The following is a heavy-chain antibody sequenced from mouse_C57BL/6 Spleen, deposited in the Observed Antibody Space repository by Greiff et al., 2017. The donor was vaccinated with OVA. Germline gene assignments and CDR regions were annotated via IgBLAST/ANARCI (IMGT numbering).Heavy chain of an antibody. CDR2: IDPSDSET. CDR3: ARGAGTGREDY. D-gene: IGHD4-1*01. J-gene: IGHJ4*01. V-gene: IGHV1-52*01. Sequence: QVQLKQSGAELVRPGSSVKLSCKASGYTFTSYWMHWVKQRPIQGLEWIGNIDPSDSETHYNQKFKDKATLTVDKSSSTAYMQLSSLTSEDSAVYYCARGAGTGREDYWGQGTSVTVSS. CDR1: GYTFTSYW.